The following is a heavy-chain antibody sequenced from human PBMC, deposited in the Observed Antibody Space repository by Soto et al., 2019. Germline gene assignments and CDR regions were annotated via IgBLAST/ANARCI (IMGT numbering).Heavy chain of an antibody. CDR2: ISADGTQK. Sequence: QVQLVESGGDVVQPGKSLRLSCAASGFPFSSFGLHWVRQAPGKGPEWVAVISADGTQKFYADSVMGRFTISRDNPRNSLFLQMNSLGPADTAVYYCASTSHWGQGTQVTVSS. CDR1: GFPFSSFG. V-gene: IGHV3-30*03. J-gene: IGHJ4*02. CDR3: ASTSH.